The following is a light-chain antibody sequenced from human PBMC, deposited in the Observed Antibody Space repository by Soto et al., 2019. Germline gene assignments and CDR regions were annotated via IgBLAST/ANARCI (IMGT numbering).Light chain of an antibody. J-gene: IGKJ4*01. CDR2: GAS. CDR1: QSVSSSY. CDR3: QQYGSSPR. Sequence: EIVLTQSPGTLSLSPGERATLSCRASQSVSSSYLAWYQQKPGQAPRLLIYGASSRATGIPDRFSGSGSGKDFSLTISRLEPEDLAVYYCQQYGSSPRFGGGTRVDIK. V-gene: IGKV3-20*01.